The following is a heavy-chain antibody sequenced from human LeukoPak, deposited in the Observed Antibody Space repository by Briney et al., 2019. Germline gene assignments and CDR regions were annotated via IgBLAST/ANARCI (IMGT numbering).Heavy chain of an antibody. V-gene: IGHV3-7*01. CDR3: ARGGSGSSKYWVF. Sequence: GGSLRLSCAASGFTFSSYAMHWVRQAPGKGLEWVANIDSDGGDKYYGDSVKGRFSISRDNAENSLFLQMNSLRVEDSAVYYCARGGSGSSKYWVFWGQGTLVTVSS. CDR2: IDSDGGDK. CDR1: GFTFSSYA. D-gene: IGHD2-8*02. J-gene: IGHJ4*02.